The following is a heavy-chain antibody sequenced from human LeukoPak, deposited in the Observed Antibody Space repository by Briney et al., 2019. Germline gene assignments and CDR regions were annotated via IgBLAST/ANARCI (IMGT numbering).Heavy chain of an antibody. CDR2: FYTSGST. J-gene: IGHJ5*02. CDR3: ARYCRSGSCYSGRTFDP. Sequence: SETLSLTCTVSGDSINTHYWSWIRQSPGKGLEWIGYFYTSGSTNFNPSLKGRVTISVDTSKNQFSLNLNSVTAADTAVYYCARYCRSGSCYSGRTFDPWGQGIRVTASS. D-gene: IGHD2-15*01. CDR1: GDSINTHY. V-gene: IGHV4-4*09.